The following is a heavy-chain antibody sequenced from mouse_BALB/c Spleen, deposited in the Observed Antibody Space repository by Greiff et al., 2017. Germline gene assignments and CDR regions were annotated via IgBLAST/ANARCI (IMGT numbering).Heavy chain of an antibody. V-gene: IGHV5-9-1*01. Sequence: EVMLVESGGGLVKPGGSLKLSCAASGFTFSSYAMSWVRQTPEKRLEWVATISSGGSYTYYPDSVKGRFTISRDNAKNTLYLQMSSLRSEDTAMYYCARPPSSNYFDDWGQGTTLTVSS. CDR3: ARPPSSNYFDD. D-gene: IGHD1-1*01. CDR1: GFTFSSYA. J-gene: IGHJ2*01. CDR2: ISSGGSYT.